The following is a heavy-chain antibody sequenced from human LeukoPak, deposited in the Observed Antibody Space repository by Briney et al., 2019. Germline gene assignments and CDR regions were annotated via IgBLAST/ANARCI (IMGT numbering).Heavy chain of an antibody. J-gene: IGHJ4*02. D-gene: IGHD5-12*01. CDR1: GGCFCGYY. Sequence: SETLSLTCAVYGGCFCGYYWSWSRQPPGKGLEWSGEINHSGSTNYNPSLKSRITISVDTSKNQFSLKLSSVTAADTAVYYCARTRYSGYDPFDYWGQGTLVTVSS. CDR2: INHSGST. V-gene: IGHV4-34*01. CDR3: ARTRYSGYDPFDY.